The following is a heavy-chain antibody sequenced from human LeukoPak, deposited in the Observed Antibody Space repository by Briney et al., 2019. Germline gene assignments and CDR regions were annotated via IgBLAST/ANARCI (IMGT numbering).Heavy chain of an antibody. CDR1: GFTFSSYS. CDR3: ARGRSESTLIDY. Sequence: GGSLRLSCAASGFTFSSYSMNWVRQAPGKGLEWVSSISSSSSYIYYADSVKGRFTISRDNAKNSLYLQMNSLRAEDTAVYYCARGRSESTLIDYWGQGTLVTVSS. J-gene: IGHJ4*02. V-gene: IGHV3-21*01. CDR2: ISSSSSYI. D-gene: IGHD2-15*01.